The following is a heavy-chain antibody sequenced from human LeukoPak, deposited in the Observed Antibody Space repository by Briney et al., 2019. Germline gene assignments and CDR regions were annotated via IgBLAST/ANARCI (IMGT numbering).Heavy chain of an antibody. J-gene: IGHJ4*02. V-gene: IGHV3-7*01. Sequence: GGSLRLSCAGSGFTFSDFWITWVRQTPGKGLEWVANIKEDGTEKNLVDSVKGRFTISRDNTKNLLFLEMNNLRGDDTAIYYCVRESRPGGAMGLYHNLDYWGQGTLVAVSS. D-gene: IGHD1-1*01. CDR2: IKEDGTEK. CDR3: VRESRPGGAMGLYHNLDY. CDR1: GFTFSDFW.